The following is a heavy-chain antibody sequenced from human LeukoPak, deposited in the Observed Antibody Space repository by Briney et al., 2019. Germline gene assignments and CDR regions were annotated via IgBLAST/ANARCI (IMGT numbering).Heavy chain of an antibody. J-gene: IGHJ4*02. D-gene: IGHD3-22*01. CDR2: ISDTGGRT. Sequence: GGSLRLSRAVSGITLSNYGMTWVRQAPGKGLEWVAGISDTGGRTNYADSVKGRFTISRDNPKSTLYLQMNSLRAEDTAVYFCAKRGVVIRVILVGFHKEAYYFDSWGQGALVTVSS. CDR3: AKRGVVIRVILVGFHKEAYYFDS. CDR1: GITLSNYG. V-gene: IGHV3-23*01.